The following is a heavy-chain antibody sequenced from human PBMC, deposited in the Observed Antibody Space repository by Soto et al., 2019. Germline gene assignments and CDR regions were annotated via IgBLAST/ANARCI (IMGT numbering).Heavy chain of an antibody. D-gene: IGHD6-13*01. CDR3: ARERRGQQLPRNFDY. CDR2: INPSGGGT. CDR1: GYTFTTYY. Sequence: QVQLIQSGAEVKKPGASVKVSCKASGYTFTTYYMHWVRQAPGQGLEWMGIINPSGGGTNYAQKFQDRVTMTRDTSTSTVYMQLSSLRSEDTAVYYCARERRGQQLPRNFDYWGQGTLLTVSS. V-gene: IGHV1-46*01. J-gene: IGHJ4*02.